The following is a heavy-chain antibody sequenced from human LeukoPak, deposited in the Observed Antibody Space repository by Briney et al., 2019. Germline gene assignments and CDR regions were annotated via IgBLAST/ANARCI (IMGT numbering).Heavy chain of an antibody. D-gene: IGHD1-26*01. J-gene: IGHJ4*02. CDR3: ARALYSGSYSLNY. Sequence: ASVKVSCKASGYSFISYYMHWVRQAPGQGLEWMGIINPSGGSTSYAQKFQGRVTMTRDTSTTTVYMELSSLRFEDTAVYYCARALYSGSYSLNYWGQGTLVTVSS. V-gene: IGHV1-46*01. CDR1: GYSFISYY. CDR2: INPSGGST.